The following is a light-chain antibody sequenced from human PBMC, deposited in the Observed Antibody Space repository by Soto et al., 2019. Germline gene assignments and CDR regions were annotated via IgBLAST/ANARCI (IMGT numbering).Light chain of an antibody. J-gene: IGKJ1*01. CDR2: GAV. V-gene: IGKV3-20*01. Sequence: ELVLTPSPGTPSLSSGERPNHSCRASKHGRASYVAWYQQKRGQAPWLLIFGAVNMAGGVPDRFSGSGSGTDFTLTISRLEPEDFAVYYCQRDCSSPRTFGQGTKVDIK. CDR1: KHGRASY. CDR3: QRDCSSPRT.